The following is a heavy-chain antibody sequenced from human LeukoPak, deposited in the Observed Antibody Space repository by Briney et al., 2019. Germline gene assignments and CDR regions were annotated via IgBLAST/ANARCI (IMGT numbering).Heavy chain of an antibody. CDR2: INHSGST. J-gene: IGHJ5*02. V-gene: IGHV4-34*01. D-gene: IGHD2-2*02. CDR3: ARGSPIGFYCSSTSCYSRWFDP. CDR1: GVSFSGYY. Sequence: SETLSLTCADYGVSFSGYYWSWIRQPPGKGLEWIGEINHSGSTNYNPSLNSRVTISVDTSKNQFSLKLSSVTAADTAVYYCARGSPIGFYCSSTSCYSRWFDPWGQGTLVTVSS.